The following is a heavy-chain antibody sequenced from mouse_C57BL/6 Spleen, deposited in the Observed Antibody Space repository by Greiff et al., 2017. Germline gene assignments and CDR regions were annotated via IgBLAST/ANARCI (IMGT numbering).Heavy chain of an antibody. D-gene: IGHD2-4*01. Sequence: QVQLQQSGAELVRPGASVKLSCKASGYTFTDYYINWVKQRPGQGLEWIARIYPGSGNTYYTEKFKGKATMTAEKSSSTAYVQLSSLTSEDSAVSFCARSSDYPAWFAYWGQGTLVTVSA. CDR2: IYPGSGNT. V-gene: IGHV1-76*01. CDR3: ARSSDYPAWFAY. CDR1: GYTFTDYY. J-gene: IGHJ3*01.